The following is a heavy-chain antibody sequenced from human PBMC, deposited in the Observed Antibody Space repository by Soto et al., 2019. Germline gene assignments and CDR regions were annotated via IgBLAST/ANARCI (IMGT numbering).Heavy chain of an antibody. D-gene: IGHD2-15*01. CDR1: GFIFSSYA. CDR2: ISGSGGST. Sequence: EVQLLESGGGLVQPGGSLRLSCAASGFIFSSYAMSWVRQAPGKGLEWVSTISGSGGSTFYADSVKGRSTLSRDNSRNTLYLQMNSLRAEDTAVYYCAKPIETADSHYYGMDVWGQGTTVTVSS. V-gene: IGHV3-23*01. CDR3: AKPIETADSHYYGMDV. J-gene: IGHJ6*02.